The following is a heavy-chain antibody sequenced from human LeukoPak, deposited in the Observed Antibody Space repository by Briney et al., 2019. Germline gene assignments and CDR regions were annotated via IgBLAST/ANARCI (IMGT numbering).Heavy chain of an antibody. J-gene: IGHJ6*03. CDR2: IYTSGST. Sequence: PSETLSLTCTVSGGSISSYYWSWIRQPAGKGLEWIGRIYTSGSTNYNPSLKSRVTMSADTSKNQFSLKLSSVTAADTAVYYCARDPGCSSTSCSHEREDYMDVWGKGTTVTVSS. CDR3: ARDPGCSSTSCSHEREDYMDV. D-gene: IGHD2-2*01. V-gene: IGHV4-4*07. CDR1: GGSISSYY.